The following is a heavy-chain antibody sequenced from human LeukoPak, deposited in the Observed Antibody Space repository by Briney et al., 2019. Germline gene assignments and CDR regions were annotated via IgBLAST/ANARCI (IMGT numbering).Heavy chain of an antibody. D-gene: IGHD6-6*01. Sequence: GASVKVSCKTSGYTFTDFSIHWVRQAPGQHLEWMGYFNPNLSRSKSAQQFQGRVTLTADPSINTAYMELTRLTSDDAAIYYCAKDAPVGEIVARSNPFEYLGQGGLVTVSS. CDR2: FNPNLSRS. V-gene: IGHV1-2*02. CDR1: GYTFTDFS. CDR3: AKDAPVGEIVARSNPFEY. J-gene: IGHJ4*02.